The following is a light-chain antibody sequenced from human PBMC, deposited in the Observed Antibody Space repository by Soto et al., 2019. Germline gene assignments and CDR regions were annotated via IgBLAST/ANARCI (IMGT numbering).Light chain of an antibody. CDR2: GAS. Sequence: EVVMTQSPATLSVSPGERATLSCRASESVSSNLAWYQQRPGQAPRLVIYGASTRATGIPARFSGSGSGTDFTLTISRLEPEDFAVYYCHQYGSSPWTFGQGTKVDIK. V-gene: IGKV3-15*01. CDR1: ESVSSN. CDR3: HQYGSSPWT. J-gene: IGKJ1*01.